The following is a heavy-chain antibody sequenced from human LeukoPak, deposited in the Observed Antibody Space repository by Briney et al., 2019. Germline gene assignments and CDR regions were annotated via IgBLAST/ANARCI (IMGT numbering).Heavy chain of an antibody. CDR1: GDTVSSNTAA. Sequence: SQTLSLTCAISGDTVSSNTAAWNWIRQSPSRGLEWLGRTYYRSKWYYDYAISVKNRISINTDTSKNQFSLQLNSVTPEDTAVYFCARKYSTSWYDALDIWGQGTLVTVSS. J-gene: IGHJ3*02. CDR3: ARKYSTSWYDALDI. V-gene: IGHV6-1*01. CDR2: TYYRSKWYY. D-gene: IGHD6-13*01.